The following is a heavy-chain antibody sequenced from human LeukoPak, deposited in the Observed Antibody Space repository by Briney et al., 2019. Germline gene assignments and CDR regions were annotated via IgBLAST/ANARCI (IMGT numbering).Heavy chain of an antibody. J-gene: IGHJ5*02. V-gene: IGHV3-64D*06. Sequence: GGPLRLSCSASGFTFSSDAMHWVRQAPGKGLEYVSAISSNGGSTYYADSVKGRFTISRDNSKNTLYLQMSSLRAEDTAVYYCVEGDSSSWYGGFGPCGQGTLVTVSS. CDR2: ISSNGGST. CDR1: GFTFSSDA. CDR3: VEGDSSSWYGGFGP. D-gene: IGHD6-13*01.